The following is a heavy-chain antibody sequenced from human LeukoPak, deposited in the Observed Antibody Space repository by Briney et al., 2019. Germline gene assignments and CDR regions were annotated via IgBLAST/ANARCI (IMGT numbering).Heavy chain of an antibody. CDR1: GFTFSNYA. D-gene: IGHD4-17*01. J-gene: IGHJ4*02. V-gene: IGHV3-21*04. CDR3: AKSRSGDYGDFDY. Sequence: PGGSLRLSCAASGFTFSNYAMNWVRQAPGKGLEWVSSFGTRSSSIYYAHSVTGRFTISRDNSKNTLYLQMNSLRAEDTAVYYCAKSRSGDYGDFDYWGQGTLVTVSS. CDR2: FGTRSSSI.